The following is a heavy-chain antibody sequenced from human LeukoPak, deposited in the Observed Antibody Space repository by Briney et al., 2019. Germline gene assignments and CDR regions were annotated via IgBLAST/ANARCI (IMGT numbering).Heavy chain of an antibody. V-gene: IGHV1-46*01. D-gene: IGHD6-6*01. CDR1: GYTFTSYY. CDR3: ARGGSIYYYYYYMDV. J-gene: IGHJ6*03. CDR2: INPSGGDT. Sequence: ASVKVSCKASGYTFTSYYMHWVRQAPGQGLEWMGIINPSGGDTGYAQKFQGRVTMTRDTSTSTVYMELSSLRSGDTAVYYCARGGSIYYYYYYMDVWGTGTTVTVSS.